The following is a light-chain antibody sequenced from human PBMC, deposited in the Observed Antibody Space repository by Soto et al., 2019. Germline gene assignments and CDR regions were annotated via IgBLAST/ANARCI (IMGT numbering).Light chain of an antibody. J-gene: IGKJ5*01. CDR1: QGISTL. CDR2: ESS. V-gene: IGKV1-13*02. CDR3: QHFKSFPIT. Sequence: IQLTQSPSSLSASVGDRVTITCRASQGISTLLAWYQQKPGKAPKVLIYESSLLQSGVPSRFSGSGSGTDFTLTISSLQPEDFATYYCQHFKSFPITFGQGTRLEIK.